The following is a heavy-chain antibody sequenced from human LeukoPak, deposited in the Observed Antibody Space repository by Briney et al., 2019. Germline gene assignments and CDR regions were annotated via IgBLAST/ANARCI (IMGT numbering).Heavy chain of an antibody. J-gene: IGHJ3*02. V-gene: IGHV4-39*01. D-gene: IGHD6-6*01. CDR1: GGSISSSSYY. CDR2: IYYSGRT. CDR3: ARHGLEYSSSWGSHAFDI. Sequence: SETLSLTCTVSGGSISSSSYYWGWIRQPPGKGLEWIGSIYYSGRTYYNPSLKSRVTISVDTSKSQFSLKLSSVTAADTAVYYCARHGLEYSSSWGSHAFDIWGQGTMVTVPS.